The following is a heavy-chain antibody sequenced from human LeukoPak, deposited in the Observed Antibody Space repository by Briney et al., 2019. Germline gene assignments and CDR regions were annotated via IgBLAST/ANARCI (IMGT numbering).Heavy chain of an antibody. J-gene: IGHJ3*02. CDR3: ARDRDGYNPENAFDI. V-gene: IGHV3-21*01. CDR1: GFTFSSYS. CDR2: ISSSSSYI. Sequence: GGSLRLSCAASGFTFSSYSMNWVRQAPGKGLEWVSSISSSSSYIYYADSVKGRFTISRDNAKNSLYLQMNSLRAEDTAVYYCARDRDGYNPENAFDIWGQGTMVTVSS. D-gene: IGHD5-24*01.